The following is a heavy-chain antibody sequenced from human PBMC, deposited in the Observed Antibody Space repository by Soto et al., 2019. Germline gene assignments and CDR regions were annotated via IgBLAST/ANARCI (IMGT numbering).Heavy chain of an antibody. CDR3: ATYTRGTGCFDY. V-gene: IGHV4-4*07. J-gene: IGHJ4*02. CDR1: GDAINSYY. D-gene: IGHD6-19*01. Sequence: PSETLSLTCTFSGDAINSYYWNWIRQPAGKGLEWIGRFNPTGSTDYNPSLKSRVTMSLDTSENQFSLKLSSVTAADTALYYCATYTRGTGCFDYWGQGTLVTVAS. CDR2: FNPTGST.